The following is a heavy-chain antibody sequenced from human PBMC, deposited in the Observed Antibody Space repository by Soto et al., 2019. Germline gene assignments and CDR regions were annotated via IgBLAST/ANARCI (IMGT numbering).Heavy chain of an antibody. J-gene: IGHJ5*02. V-gene: IGHV3-23*01. CDR3: AKDGGYEGWFDA. Sequence: GGSLRLSCAASGFTFVSYTMNWVRQAPGKGLEWVSSIGGSGGSTHYGDSVKGRFTISRDDSKKTLYLQMSSLRAEDTAVYYCAKDGGYEGWFDAWGLGTPVTVSS. D-gene: IGHD5-12*01. CDR2: IGGSGGST. CDR1: GFTFVSYT.